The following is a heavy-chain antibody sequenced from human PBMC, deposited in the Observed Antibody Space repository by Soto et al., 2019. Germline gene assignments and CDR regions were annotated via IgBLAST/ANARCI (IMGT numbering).Heavy chain of an antibody. Sequence: GTLRISCAASSVCVCSSWMSGVRKAPGKGLEWVANIKPYGSEKYYVDSVNVRFTICRDNAKNSLYLQMNSLRAADTAVYYCARLKHESIAVAGTAYYYYGMDFWGQGPTGTVSS. J-gene: IGHJ6*02. V-gene: IGHV3-7*03. D-gene: IGHD6-19*01. CDR3: ARLKHESIAVAGTAYYYYGMDF. CDR2: IKPYGSEK. CDR1: SVCVCSSW.